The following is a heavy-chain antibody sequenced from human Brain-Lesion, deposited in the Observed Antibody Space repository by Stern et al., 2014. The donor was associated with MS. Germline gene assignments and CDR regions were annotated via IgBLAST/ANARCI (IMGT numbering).Heavy chain of an antibody. J-gene: IGHJ4*02. Sequence: QLQLQESGPGLVKPSETLSLTCTVSVGSISTSTYYWGWVRQPPGKGLEWIGNIYYSGRTYYNPSLTRRVTISFDTSNNQFSLRLSSVTAADTAMYYCGVGVITMDYFDYWGQGTLVTVSS. CDR1: VGSISTSTYY. CDR2: IYYSGRT. CDR3: GVGVITMDYFDY. V-gene: IGHV4-39*01. D-gene: IGHD3-3*01.